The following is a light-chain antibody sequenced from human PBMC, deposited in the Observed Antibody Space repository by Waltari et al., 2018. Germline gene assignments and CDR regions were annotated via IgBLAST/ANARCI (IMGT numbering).Light chain of an antibody. CDR3: QQRSKWPPT. Sequence: EIVLTQSPATLSLSPGERATLSCKASQTISSYLAWYQHKLGLSPRLLIYDASNRATGIPARFSGSGSVTDFTLTISSLEPEDFAVYYCQQRSKWPPTFGGGTKVEIK. V-gene: IGKV3-11*01. J-gene: IGKJ4*01. CDR2: DAS. CDR1: QTISSY.